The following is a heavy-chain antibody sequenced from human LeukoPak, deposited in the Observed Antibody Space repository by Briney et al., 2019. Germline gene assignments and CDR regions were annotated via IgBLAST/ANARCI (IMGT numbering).Heavy chain of an antibody. D-gene: IGHD6-13*01. J-gene: IGHJ5*02. CDR1: GFTFDDYA. CDR3: ASDPHSAAANWFDP. V-gene: IGHV3-9*01. CDR2: ISWNSGSI. Sequence: PGRSLRLSCAASGFTFDDYAMHWVRQAPGKGLEWVSGISWNSGSIGYADSVKGRFTISRDNANNSLDLQMHSLRAEDTAVYYCASDPHSAAANWFDPWGQGTLVTVSS.